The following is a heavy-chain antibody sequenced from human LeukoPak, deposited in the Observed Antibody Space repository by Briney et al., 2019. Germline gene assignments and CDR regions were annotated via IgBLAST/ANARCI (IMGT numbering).Heavy chain of an antibody. D-gene: IGHD3-22*01. CDR3: ARQSYYDNYFDY. Sequence: GGSLRLSCAASGFTFSSHWIHWVRQAPGKGLVWVSRINSDGSKPNYADSVKGRFTISRDNAKDTLYLQKSSLRAEDTALYYCARQSYYDNYFDYWGQGTLVTVSS. CDR1: GFTFSSHW. V-gene: IGHV3-74*01. J-gene: IGHJ4*02. CDR2: INSDGSKP.